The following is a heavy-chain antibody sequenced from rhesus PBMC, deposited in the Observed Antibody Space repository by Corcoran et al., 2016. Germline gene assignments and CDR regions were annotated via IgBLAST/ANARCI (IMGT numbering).Heavy chain of an antibody. J-gene: IGHJ4*01. CDR3: ASLYGYYFDY. D-gene: IGHD3-9*01. V-gene: IGHV4-122*02. Sequence: QVQLQESGPGLVKPSETLSLTCAVSGGSISSGYYYWSWIRQPPGKGLDLIGYITYSGSTSYNPSLRSRVTISRDTSKNQFSLKLSSVTAADTAVYYCASLYGYYFDYWGQGVLVTVSS. CDR2: ITYSGST. CDR1: GGSISSGYYY.